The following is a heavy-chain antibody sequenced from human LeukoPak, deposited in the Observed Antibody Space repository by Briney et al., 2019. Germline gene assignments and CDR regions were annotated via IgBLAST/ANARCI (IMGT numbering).Heavy chain of an antibody. V-gene: IGHV3-23*01. CDR3: ARDYYFDY. CDR1: GFTFSSYW. Sequence: GGSLRLSCAASGFTFSSYWMSWVRQAPGKGLEWVSAISGSGGSTYYADSVKGRFTISRDNSKNTLYLQMHSLRAEDTALYYCARDYYFDYWGQGTLVTVSS. J-gene: IGHJ4*02. CDR2: ISGSGGST.